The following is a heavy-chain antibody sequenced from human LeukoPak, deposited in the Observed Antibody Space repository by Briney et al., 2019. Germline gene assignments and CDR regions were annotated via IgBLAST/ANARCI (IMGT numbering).Heavy chain of an antibody. CDR2: IYYNGDS. J-gene: IGHJ4*02. CDR3: VSPWTPYYFNN. Sequence: SETLPLTCTVSGDSISSDYYYWSWIRQPPGKGLEWLGYIYYNGDSYYNPSLKSRVAISVDTSKNQFSLKLYSVTAADTAVYYCVSPWTPYYFNNWGQGTLVTVSS. D-gene: IGHD3/OR15-3a*01. V-gene: IGHV4-30-4*01. CDR1: GDSISSDYYY.